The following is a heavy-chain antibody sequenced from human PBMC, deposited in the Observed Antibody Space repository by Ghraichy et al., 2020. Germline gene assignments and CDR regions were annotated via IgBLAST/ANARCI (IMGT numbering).Heavy chain of an antibody. CDR3: ARDGGGLATTVYYFDY. V-gene: IGHV3-21*01. CDR1: GFTFSSYS. J-gene: IGHJ4*02. CDR2: ISSSSYI. D-gene: IGHD5-12*01. Sequence: GGSLRLSCAASGFTFSSYSMNWVRQSPGKGLEWVSSISSSSYIYYADAVKDRFTISRDNAKNSLYLQMNSLRAEDKAVYYCARDGGGLATTVYYFDYWGQGNLVTVSS.